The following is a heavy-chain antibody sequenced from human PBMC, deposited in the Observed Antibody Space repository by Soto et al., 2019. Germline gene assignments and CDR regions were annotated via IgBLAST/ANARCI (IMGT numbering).Heavy chain of an antibody. J-gene: IGHJ1*01. CDR2: IYWDDDK. D-gene: IGHD5-12*01. CDR3: AHSEMATIPADYFQH. CDR1: GFSLSTSGVG. V-gene: IGHV2-5*02. Sequence: QITLKESGPPLVKPTQTLTLTCTFSGFSLSTSGVGVGWIRQPPGKALEWLALIYWDDDKRYSPSLKSRLTITKDTSKNQVVLTMTNMDPVDTATYYCAHSEMATIPADYFQHWGQGTLVTVSS.